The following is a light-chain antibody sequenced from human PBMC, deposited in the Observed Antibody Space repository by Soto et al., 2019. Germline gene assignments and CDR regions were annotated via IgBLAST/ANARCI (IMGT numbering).Light chain of an antibody. CDR3: QQYNNWPVT. Sequence: EIVMTQSPATLSVSPGERATLSCRASQSVSSKLAWYQQKPGQAPRLLIYGASTRATGIPARFSGSGSGTEFTLTISSLQSDDLAVYYCQQYNNWPVTFGQGTKVEIK. CDR1: QSVSSK. CDR2: GAS. J-gene: IGKJ1*01. V-gene: IGKV3-15*01.